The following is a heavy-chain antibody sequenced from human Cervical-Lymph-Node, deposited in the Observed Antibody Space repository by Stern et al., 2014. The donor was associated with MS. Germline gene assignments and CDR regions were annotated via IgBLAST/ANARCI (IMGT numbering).Heavy chain of an antibody. Sequence: EVQLVQSGAEVKKPGESLKISCKVSGYSFTSYWIGWVRQMPGKGLEWMGIIFPGDSDTRYRPAFQGQVPISVDKSISTAYLQWSSLKASDTAMYYCASSRIAVTLDYWGQGTQVTVSS. J-gene: IGHJ4*02. CDR3: ASSRIAVTLDY. D-gene: IGHD6-19*01. CDR2: IFPGDSDT. V-gene: IGHV5-51*03. CDR1: GYSFTSYW.